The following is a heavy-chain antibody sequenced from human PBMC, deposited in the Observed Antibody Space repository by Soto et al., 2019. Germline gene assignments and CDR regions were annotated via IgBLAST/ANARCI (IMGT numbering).Heavy chain of an antibody. CDR1: GYTFTDYG. CDR2: IHSYNGNT. CDR3: ARDAQYSSRWHPIDY. V-gene: IGHV1-18*01. Sequence: QVQVVQSGAEVKKPGSSVKVSCKASGYTFTDYGISWVRQAPGQGLEWMGWIHSYNGNTNYAQKVQGRVTMTTDTSTSTAYMELRSLRPDDTAVYYCARDAQYSSRWHPIDYWGQGTLVTVSS. J-gene: IGHJ4*02. D-gene: IGHD6-13*01.